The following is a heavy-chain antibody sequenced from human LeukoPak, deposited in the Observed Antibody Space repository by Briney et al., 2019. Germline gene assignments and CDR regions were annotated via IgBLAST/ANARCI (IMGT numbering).Heavy chain of an antibody. Sequence: SLRLSCAASGFTFDDYAMHWVRQAPGKGLEWVSGISWNSGSIGYADSVKGRFTISRDNAKNSLYLQMNSLRAEDTALYYCAKDSTGGSGSYSWFDPWGQGTLVTVSS. D-gene: IGHD3-10*01. CDR3: AKDSTGGSGSYSWFDP. CDR1: GFTFDDYA. V-gene: IGHV3-9*01. CDR2: ISWNSGSI. J-gene: IGHJ5*02.